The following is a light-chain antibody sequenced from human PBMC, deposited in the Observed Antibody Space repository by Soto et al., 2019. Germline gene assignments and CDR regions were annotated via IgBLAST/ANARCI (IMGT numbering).Light chain of an antibody. V-gene: IGLV2-14*01. CDR3: NSYTRDSTWV. Sequence: QSVVTQPASVSGSPGQSIAISCTGTSSDIGTYDYVSWYQQLPGKAPKVLIYEVTYRPSGVSNRFSGSKSGNTASLTISGLQAEDEADYYCNSYTRDSTWVFGGGTKVTVL. CDR1: SSDIGTYDY. CDR2: EVT. J-gene: IGLJ3*02.